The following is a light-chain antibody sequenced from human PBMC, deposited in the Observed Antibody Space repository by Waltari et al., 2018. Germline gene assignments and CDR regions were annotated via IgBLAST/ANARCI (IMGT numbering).Light chain of an antibody. J-gene: IGKJ1*01. V-gene: IGKV1-5*03. CDR3: QQYNSFPWT. Sequence: IQMTQSPSTLSASAGARVVITCRASPSVNTWLACYQQRPGKAPNLLIYRASSLQSGVPSRFSGRGSGTEFTLTINSLQPDDFASYYCQQYNSFPWTFGQGTKVEIK. CDR1: PSVNTW. CDR2: RAS.